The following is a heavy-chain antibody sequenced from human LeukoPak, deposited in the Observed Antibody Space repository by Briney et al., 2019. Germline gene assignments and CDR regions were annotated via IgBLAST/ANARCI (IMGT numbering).Heavy chain of an antibody. D-gene: IGHD7-27*01. V-gene: IGHV3-64D*09. CDR1: GFTFSSYA. J-gene: IGHJ4*02. CDR3: VTLGMGGYFDY. Sequence: PGGSLRLSCSASGFTFSSYATHWVRQAPGKGLEYVSAISSNGGSTYYADSVKSRFTISRDNSKNTLYLQMSSLRAEDTAVYYCVTLGMGGYFDYWGQGTLVTVSS. CDR2: ISSNGGST.